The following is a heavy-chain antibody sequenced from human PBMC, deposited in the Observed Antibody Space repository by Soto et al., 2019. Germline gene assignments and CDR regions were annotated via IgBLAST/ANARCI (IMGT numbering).Heavy chain of an antibody. CDR3: ARAGCSSTSCYTYYYYGMDV. CDR2: IIPIFGTA. V-gene: IGHV1-69*01. J-gene: IGHJ6*02. D-gene: IGHD2-2*02. CDR1: GGTFSSYA. Sequence: QVQLVQSGAEVKKPGSSVKVSCKASGGTFSSYAISWVRQAPGQGLEWMGGIIPIFGTANYAQKFQGRVTINADESTSTAYMELSSLRSEDTAVYYCARAGCSSTSCYTYYYYGMDVWGQGTTVTVSS.